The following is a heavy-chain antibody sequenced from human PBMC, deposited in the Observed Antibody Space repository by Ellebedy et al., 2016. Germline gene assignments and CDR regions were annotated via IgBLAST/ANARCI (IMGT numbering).Heavy chain of an antibody. CDR3: ARSKRQLTFLRELNGMDV. Sequence: SETLSLTXTVSGGSVSSGSYYWSWIRQPPGKGLEWIGYIYYSGSTNYNPSLKSRVTISVDTSKNQFSLKLSSVTAADTAVYYCARSKRQLTFLRELNGMDVWGQGTTVTVSS. CDR1: GGSVSSGSYY. CDR2: IYYSGST. J-gene: IGHJ6*02. V-gene: IGHV4-61*01. D-gene: IGHD3-16*01.